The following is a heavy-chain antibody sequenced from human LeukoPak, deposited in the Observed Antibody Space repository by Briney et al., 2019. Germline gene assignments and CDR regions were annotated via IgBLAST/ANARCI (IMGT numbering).Heavy chain of an antibody. D-gene: IGHD2-2*01. J-gene: IGHJ6*03. V-gene: IGHV4-34*01. Sequence: SETLSLTCAVYGGSFSGYYWSWIRQPPGKGLEWIGSIYHSGSTYYNPSLKSRVTISVDTSKNQFSLKLSSVTAADTAVYYCARVLPAARGGYYYYYMDVWGKGTTVTVSS. CDR3: ARVLPAARGGYYYYYMDV. CDR2: IYHSGST. CDR1: GGSFSGYY.